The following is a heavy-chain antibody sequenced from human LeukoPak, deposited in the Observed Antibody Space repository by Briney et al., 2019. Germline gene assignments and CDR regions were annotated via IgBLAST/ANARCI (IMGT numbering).Heavy chain of an antibody. CDR2: IYPGDSDT. J-gene: IGHJ5*02. D-gene: IGHD6-19*01. V-gene: IGHV5-51*01. Sequence: GESLKISCKGSGYSFTTYWIAWVRQMPGKGLEWMGIIYPGDSDTRYSPSFQGQVTISADKSISTAYLQWSSLKASDTAMYYCARQIAVAVWWFDPWGQGTLVTVSS. CDR3: ARQIAVAVWWFDP. CDR1: GYSFTTYW.